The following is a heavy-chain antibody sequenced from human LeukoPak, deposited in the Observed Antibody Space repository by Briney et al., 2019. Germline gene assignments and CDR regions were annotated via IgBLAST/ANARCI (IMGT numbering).Heavy chain of an antibody. D-gene: IGHD3-3*01. J-gene: IGHJ4*02. CDR2: ISNDGSRK. CDR3: ARDRAWNYFDY. Sequence: GRSLRLSCAPSGFTFSRHGMHWVRQAPGKGLEWVAIISNDGSRKYYAHSVEGRFTISRDNSKNTLYLQMDSLRAEDTAVYYCARDRAWNYFDYWGQGTLVSVSS. V-gene: IGHV3-30*03. CDR1: GFTFSRHG.